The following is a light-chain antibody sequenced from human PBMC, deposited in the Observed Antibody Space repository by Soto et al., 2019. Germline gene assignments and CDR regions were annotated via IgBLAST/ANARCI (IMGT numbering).Light chain of an antibody. J-gene: IGLJ1*01. Sequence: QSALTQPPSASGSPGQSVTISCTGTSSDVGGYNYVSWYQQHPGKAPQLMIYEVTKRPSGVPDRFSGSKSGNTASLTVSGLQAGDEADYYCSSYAGSNNLGVFGTGTKLTVL. V-gene: IGLV2-8*01. CDR1: SSDVGGYNY. CDR2: EVT. CDR3: SSYAGSNNLGV.